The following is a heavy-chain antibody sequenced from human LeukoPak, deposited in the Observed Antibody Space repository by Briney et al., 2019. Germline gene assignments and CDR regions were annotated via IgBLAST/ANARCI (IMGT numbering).Heavy chain of an antibody. Sequence: GGSLRLSCAASGFSFSDNYMSWIRQAPGKGLEWVSYISNSGSYTNYPDSVKGRFTISRDNAKNSLYLQMNSLRDEDTAVYYCAGSGDYYDTLTGLQHWGQGTLVTVSS. CDR2: ISNSGSYT. CDR1: GFSFSDNY. J-gene: IGHJ1*01. V-gene: IGHV3-11*06. CDR3: AGSGDYYDTLTGLQH. D-gene: IGHD3-9*01.